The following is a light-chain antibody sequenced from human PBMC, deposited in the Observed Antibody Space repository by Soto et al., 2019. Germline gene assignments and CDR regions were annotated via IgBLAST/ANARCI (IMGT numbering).Light chain of an antibody. CDR3: AAWDDSLSGLYVV. CDR2: RNN. CDR1: SSNIGSNY. J-gene: IGLJ2*01. Sequence: QSVLTQPPSASGTPGQRVTISCSGSSSNIGSNYVYWYQQLPGTAPKLLIYRNNQRPSGGPDRFSGSKSGTSASLAISGLRSEDEADYYCAAWDDSLSGLYVVFGGGTKLTVL. V-gene: IGLV1-47*01.